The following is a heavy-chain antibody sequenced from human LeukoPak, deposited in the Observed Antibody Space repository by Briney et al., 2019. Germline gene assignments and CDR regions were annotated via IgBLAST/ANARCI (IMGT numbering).Heavy chain of an antibody. J-gene: IGHJ4*02. D-gene: IGHD2-2*01. V-gene: IGHV1-8*03. CDR2: MNPNSGST. CDR1: GYTFTSYD. Sequence: ASVKVSCKASGYTFTSYDINWVRQATGQGLEWMGWMNPNSGSTGYAQKFQGRVTITRNTSVSTAYMELSSLRSEDTAVYYCARGFVVVPAAMGYWGQGTLVTVSS. CDR3: ARGFVVVPAAMGY.